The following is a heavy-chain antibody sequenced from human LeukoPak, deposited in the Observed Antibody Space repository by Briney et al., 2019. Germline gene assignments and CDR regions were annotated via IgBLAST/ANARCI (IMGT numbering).Heavy chain of an antibody. CDR1: GFTFSTYW. J-gene: IGHJ6*02. CDR3: ARGGYDFWSGLRFYGMDV. V-gene: IGHV3-74*01. Sequence: GGSLRLSCAASGFTFSTYWMPWVRQAPGKGLVWVSAIDSDKSNTSYAESVKGRFTISRDNAKNTLYLQMNSLRAEDTAVYYCARGGYDFWSGLRFYGMDVWGQGTTVTVSS. CDR2: IDSDKSNT. D-gene: IGHD3-3*01.